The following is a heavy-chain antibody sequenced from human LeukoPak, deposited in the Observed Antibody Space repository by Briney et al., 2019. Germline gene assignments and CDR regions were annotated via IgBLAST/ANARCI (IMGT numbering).Heavy chain of an antibody. V-gene: IGHV3-7*01. CDR2: IKRDGSEK. CDR1: GFTFSSYW. Sequence: PGGSLRLSCAAFGFTFSSYWMSWVRQAPGKGLEWVANIKRDGSEKYYVDSVKGRFTISRDNAKNSLYLQMNSLRAEDTAVYYCAELGITMIGGVWGKGTTVTISS. CDR3: AELGITMIGGV. J-gene: IGHJ6*04. D-gene: IGHD3-10*02.